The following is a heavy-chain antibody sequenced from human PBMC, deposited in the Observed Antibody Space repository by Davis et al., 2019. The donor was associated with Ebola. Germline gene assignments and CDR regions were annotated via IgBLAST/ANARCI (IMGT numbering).Heavy chain of an antibody. Sequence: SVKVSCKASGGTFSSYAISWVRQAPGQGLEWMGGIIPIFGTANYAQKFQGRVTITADKSTSTAYMELSSLRSEDTAVYYCARSRKAAAGTWSLFDYWGQGTLVTVSS. CDR1: GGTFSSYA. CDR3: ARSRKAAAGTWSLFDY. D-gene: IGHD6-13*01. CDR2: IIPIFGTA. V-gene: IGHV1-69*06. J-gene: IGHJ4*02.